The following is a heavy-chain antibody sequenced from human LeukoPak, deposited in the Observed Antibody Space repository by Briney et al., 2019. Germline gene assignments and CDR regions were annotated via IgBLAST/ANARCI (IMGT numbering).Heavy chain of an antibody. CDR1: GGSFSGYY. CDR3: ARASVTYYYYYYMDV. J-gene: IGHJ6*03. V-gene: IGHV4-59*01. Sequence: SETLSLTCAVYGGSFSGYYWTWIRQPPGKGLEWIGYIHYSGSTNYNPSLKSRVTISVDTSKNQFSLKLSSVTAADTAVYYCARASVTYYYYYYMDVWGKGTTVTVSS. D-gene: IGHD4-11*01. CDR2: IHYSGST.